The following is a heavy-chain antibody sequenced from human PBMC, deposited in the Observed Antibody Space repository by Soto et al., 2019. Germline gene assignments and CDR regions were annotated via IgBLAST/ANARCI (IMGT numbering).Heavy chain of an antibody. CDR1: GYTSTSYG. J-gene: IGHJ3*02. Sequence: ASVKVSCKASGYTSTSYGISWVRQAPGQGLEWMGWISAYNGNTNYAQKLQGRVTMTTDTSTSTAYMELRSLRSDDTAVYYCASLLFGDDASDIWGQGTMVTVS. CDR2: ISAYNGNT. D-gene: IGHD3-16*01. CDR3: ASLLFGDDASDI. V-gene: IGHV1-18*01.